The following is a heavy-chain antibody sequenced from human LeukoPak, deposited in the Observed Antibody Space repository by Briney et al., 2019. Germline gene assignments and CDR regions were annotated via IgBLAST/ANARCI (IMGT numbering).Heavy chain of an antibody. V-gene: IGHV4-39*01. J-gene: IGHJ4*02. CDR2: IYYSGST. Sequence: PSETLSLTCTVSGGSISSSNYYWAWIRQPPGKGLEGMGSIYYSGSTYYNPSLKSRVTISVDTSENQFSLKLTSVTAADTAVYFCSSEYSGSSKRGWGQGTLVTVSS. CDR3: SSEYSGSSKRG. D-gene: IGHD6-6*01. CDR1: GGSISSSNYY.